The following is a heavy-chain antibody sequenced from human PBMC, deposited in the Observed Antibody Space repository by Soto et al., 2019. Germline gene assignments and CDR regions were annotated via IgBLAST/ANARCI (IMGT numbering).Heavy chain of an antibody. J-gene: IGHJ6*02. V-gene: IGHV3-73*02. Sequence: EVQLVESGGGLVQPGGSLKLSCAASGFTFSGSAMHWVRQASGKGLEWVGRIRSKANSYATAYAASVKGRFTISRDDSKNTAYLQMNSLKTEDTAVYYCTRLLGSSSSGHRANYYYYGMDVWGQGTTVTVSS. CDR3: TRLLGSSSSGHRANYYYYGMDV. CDR1: GFTFSGSA. D-gene: IGHD6-6*01. CDR2: IRSKANSYAT.